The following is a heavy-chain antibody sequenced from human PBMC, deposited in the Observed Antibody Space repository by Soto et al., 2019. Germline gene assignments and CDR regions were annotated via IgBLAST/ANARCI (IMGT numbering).Heavy chain of an antibody. J-gene: IGHJ4*02. Sequence: GGSLRLSCAASGFTFSSYGMHWVRQAPGKGLEWVAVISYDGSNKYYADSVKGRFTISRDNSKNTLYLQMNSLRAEDTAVYYCAKAYSYGDYVFDYWGQGTLVTVSS. V-gene: IGHV3-30*18. D-gene: IGHD4-17*01. CDR1: GFTFSSYG. CDR3: AKAYSYGDYVFDY. CDR2: ISYDGSNK.